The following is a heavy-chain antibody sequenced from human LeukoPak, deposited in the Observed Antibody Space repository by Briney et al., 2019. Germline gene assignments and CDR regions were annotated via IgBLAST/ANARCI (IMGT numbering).Heavy chain of an antibody. CDR1: GGSIGSYY. J-gene: IGHJ4*02. Sequence: SETVSLTCTVSGGSIGSYYWSWIRQPPGKGLEWIGYIYYSGSTNYNPSLKSRVTISVDTSKNQFSLKLSSVTAADTAVYYCARRRDSSGYVDYWGQGTMVAVSS. CDR3: ARRRDSSGYVDY. D-gene: IGHD3-22*01. CDR2: IYYSGST. V-gene: IGHV4-59*08.